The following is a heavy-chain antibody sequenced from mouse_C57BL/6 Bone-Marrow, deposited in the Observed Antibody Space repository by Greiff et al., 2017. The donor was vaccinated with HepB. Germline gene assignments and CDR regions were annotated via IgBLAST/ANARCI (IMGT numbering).Heavy chain of an antibody. Sequence: VQLQQSGAELVRPGASVKLSCTASGFNIKDDYMHWVKQRPEQGLEWIGWIDPENGDTEYALKFQGKATITADTSSNTAYLQLSSLTSEDTAVYYCTTGAFYYYGSSYDWYFDVWGTGTTVTVSS. CDR2: IDPENGDT. V-gene: IGHV14-4*01. CDR1: GFNIKDDY. J-gene: IGHJ1*03. CDR3: TTGAFYYYGSSYDWYFDV. D-gene: IGHD1-1*01.